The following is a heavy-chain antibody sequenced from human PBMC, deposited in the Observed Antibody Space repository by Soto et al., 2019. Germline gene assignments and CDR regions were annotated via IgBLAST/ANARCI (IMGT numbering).Heavy chain of an antibody. J-gene: IGHJ5*02. D-gene: IGHD2-15*01. CDR2: ITPIFGTT. Sequence: QVQLVQSGAEVKKPGSSVIVSCKASGGTFNSYGISWVRQAPGQGLEWMVGITPIFGTTNYAQKFQARITISADKSMTTAFLALSSLRSEDTAVYYCARVGRVVVAATPTFTSFDPWGQGTPVTVSS. V-gene: IGHV1-69*06. CDR3: ARVGRVVVAATPTFTSFDP. CDR1: GGTFNSYG.